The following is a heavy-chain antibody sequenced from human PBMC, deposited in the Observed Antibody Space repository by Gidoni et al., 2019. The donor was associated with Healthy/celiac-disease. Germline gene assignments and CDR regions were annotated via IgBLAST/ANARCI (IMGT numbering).Heavy chain of an antibody. V-gene: IGHV4-34*01. CDR2: INHSGST. J-gene: IGHJ4*02. D-gene: IGHD3-10*01. CDR1: GGSFSGYY. Sequence: QLQQCGAGLLKPSETLSLTCAVYGGSFSGYYWRWIRQPPGKGLEWIGEINHSGSTNYNPSLKSRVTISVDTSKNQFSLKLSSVTAADTAVYYCAREPPLYGSGSAFDYWGQGTLVTVSS. CDR3: AREPPLYGSGSAFDY.